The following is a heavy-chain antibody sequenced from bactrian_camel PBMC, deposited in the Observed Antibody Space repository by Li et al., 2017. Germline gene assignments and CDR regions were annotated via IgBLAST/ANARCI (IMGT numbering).Heavy chain of an antibody. CDR1: GYAFNS. J-gene: IGHJ6*01. CDR2: IYTSSGRT. Sequence: QLVESGGGSVQAGGSLRLSCAATGYAFNSMGWFRQAPGKEREGVAGIYTSSGRTDYVDSVKGRFTISRDRSKNTVYLQMNRLEVEDSAIYVCEADLQWCRSGYFDPYARLGYRGQGTQVTVS. D-gene: IGHD2*01. CDR3: EADLQWCRSGYFDPYARLGY. V-gene: IGHV3S65*01.